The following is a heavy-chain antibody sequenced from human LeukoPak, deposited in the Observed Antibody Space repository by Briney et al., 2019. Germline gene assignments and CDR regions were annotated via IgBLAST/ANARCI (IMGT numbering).Heavy chain of an antibody. J-gene: IGHJ4*02. CDR3: ARWARGNYIDY. V-gene: IGHV3-64*01. D-gene: IGHD3-10*01. CDR2: ISSNGGST. CDR1: GFTFSSYA. Sequence: PGGSLRLSCSASGFTFSSYAMHWVRQAPGKGLEYVSAISSNGGSTYYANSVKGRFTISRDNSKNTLYLQMGSLRAEDMAVYYCARWARGNYIDYWGQGTLVTVSS.